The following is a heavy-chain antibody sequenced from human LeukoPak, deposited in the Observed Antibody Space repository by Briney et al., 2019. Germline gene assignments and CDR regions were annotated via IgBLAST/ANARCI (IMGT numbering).Heavy chain of an antibody. V-gene: IGHV1-2*02. D-gene: IGHD4-17*01. J-gene: IGHJ6*02. Sequence: ASVKVSCKASGYTFTGYYMHWVRQAPGQGLEWMGWINPNSGGTNYAQKFQDRVTMTRDTSISTAYMELSSLRSDDTAVCYCAREMGGDSAYGEDVWGQGTTVIVSS. CDR1: GYTFTGYY. CDR3: AREMGGDSAYGEDV. CDR2: INPNSGGT.